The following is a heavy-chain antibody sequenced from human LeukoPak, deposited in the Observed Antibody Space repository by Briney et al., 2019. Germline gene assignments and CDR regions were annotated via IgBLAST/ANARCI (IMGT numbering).Heavy chain of an antibody. V-gene: IGHV3-7*01. J-gene: IGHJ4*02. CDR3: ARVPLRYFDWLLCFDY. CDR1: GFTLSSYW. D-gene: IGHD3-9*01. Sequence: GGSLRLSCAASGFTLSSYWMSWVRQAPGKGLEWVANIKQDGSEKYYVDSVKGRFTISRDNAKNSLYLQMNSLRAEDTAVYYCARVPLRYFDWLLCFDYWGQGTLVTVSS. CDR2: IKQDGSEK.